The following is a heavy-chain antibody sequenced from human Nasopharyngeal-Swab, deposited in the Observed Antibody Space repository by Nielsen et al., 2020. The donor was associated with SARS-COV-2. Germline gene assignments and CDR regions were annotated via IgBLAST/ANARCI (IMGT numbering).Heavy chain of an antibody. CDR3: ARDEGAHNS. V-gene: IGHV6-1*01. J-gene: IGHJ4*02. Sequence: QTPSLTRAIPGDSVSNDRVAWNWVRQSPARGLEWLGRTYYRSEWYNDYAVSVKSRITIKPDPSTNQFSLQLNSVTPEDTAVYYCARDEGAHNSWGQGTLVTVSS. CDR1: GDSVSNDRVA. CDR2: TYYRSEWYN. D-gene: IGHD3-16*01.